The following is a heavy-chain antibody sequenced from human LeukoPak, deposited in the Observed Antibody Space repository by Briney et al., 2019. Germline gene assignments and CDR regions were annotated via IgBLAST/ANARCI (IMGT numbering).Heavy chain of an antibody. J-gene: IGHJ3*02. D-gene: IGHD6-13*01. V-gene: IGHV1-18*01. Sequence: GASVKVSCKASGYTFTSYGISWVRQAPGQGLEWVGWISAYNGNTNYAQKLQGRVTMTTDTSISTAYMELSSLRSEDTAVYYCARVIAAAGTFGGNDAFDIWGQGTMVTVSS. CDR1: GYTFTSYG. CDR3: ARVIAAAGTFGGNDAFDI. CDR2: ISAYNGNT.